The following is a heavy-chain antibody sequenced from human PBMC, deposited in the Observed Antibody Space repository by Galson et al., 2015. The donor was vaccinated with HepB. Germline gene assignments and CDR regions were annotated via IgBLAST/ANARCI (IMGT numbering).Heavy chain of an antibody. J-gene: IGHJ4*02. D-gene: IGHD6-19*01. Sequence: SLRLSCAASGFTFSSYAMSWVRQAPGKGLEWVSAISGSGGSTYYADSVKGRFTISRDNSKNTLYLQMNSLRAEDTAVYYCAKDPEGSGWYGGWDYWGQGTLVTVSS. CDR1: GFTFSSYA. V-gene: IGHV3-23*01. CDR2: ISGSGGST. CDR3: AKDPEGSGWYGGWDY.